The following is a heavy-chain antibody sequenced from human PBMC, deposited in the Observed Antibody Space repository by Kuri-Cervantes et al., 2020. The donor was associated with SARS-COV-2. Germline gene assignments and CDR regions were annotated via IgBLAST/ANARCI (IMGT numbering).Heavy chain of an antibody. CDR3: AKDCDV. CDR1: GFTFSNYA. V-gene: IGHV3-23*01. CDR2: ISGSGGST. J-gene: IGHJ6*04. Sequence: GESLKISCAAAGFTFSNYAASWVRQAPGKGLEWVSAISGSGGSTYYADSVKGRFTISRDNSKNTLYLQMNSLRAEDTAVYYCAKDCDVGGKGTTVTVSS.